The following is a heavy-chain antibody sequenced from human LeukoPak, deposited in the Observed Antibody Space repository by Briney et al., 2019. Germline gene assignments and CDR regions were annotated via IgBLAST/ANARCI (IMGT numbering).Heavy chain of an antibody. Sequence: GASVKVSCKVSGYTLTELSMHWVRQAPGKGLEWMGGFDPEDGETIYAQKFQGRVTMTEDTSTDTAYMELSSLRSEDTAVYYRATHIAAAGMWFDYWGQGTLVTVSS. CDR3: ATHIAAAGMWFDY. D-gene: IGHD6-13*01. CDR2: FDPEDGET. J-gene: IGHJ4*02. V-gene: IGHV1-24*01. CDR1: GYTLTELS.